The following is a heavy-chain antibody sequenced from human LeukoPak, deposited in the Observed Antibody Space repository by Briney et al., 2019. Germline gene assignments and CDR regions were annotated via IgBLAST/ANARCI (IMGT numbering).Heavy chain of an antibody. CDR1: GFTFSNAW. Sequence: PGGSLRLXCAASGFTASGFTFSNAWMSWVRQAPGKGLEWVSAISVSGGSTYYADSVKGRFTISRDNSKNTLYLQMNSLRAEDTAVYYCAKGRVIKRPRNDAFDIWGQGTMVTVSS. V-gene: IGHV3-23*01. CDR3: AKGRVIKRPRNDAFDI. CDR2: ISVSGGST. D-gene: IGHD3-10*01. J-gene: IGHJ3*02.